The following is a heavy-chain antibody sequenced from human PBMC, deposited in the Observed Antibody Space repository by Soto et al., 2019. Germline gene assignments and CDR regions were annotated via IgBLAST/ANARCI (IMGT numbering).Heavy chain of an antibody. D-gene: IGHD3-10*01. CDR3: ARDGDYYGSGSYYKRADYYYGMDV. CDR2: IWSDGSEK. CDR1: GFNFRNYA. J-gene: IGHJ6*02. V-gene: IGHV3-33*01. Sequence: GGSLRLSCAASGFNFRNYAMHGVRQAPGKGLEGVAVIWSDGSEKYYGASVKGRVTISRDNFKNTVSLQMNSLRAEDTAVYYCARDGDYYGSGSYYKRADYYYGMDVWGQGTTVTVSS.